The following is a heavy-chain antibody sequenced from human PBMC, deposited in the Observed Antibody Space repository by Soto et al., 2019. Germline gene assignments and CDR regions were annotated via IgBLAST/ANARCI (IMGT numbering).Heavy chain of an antibody. CDR1: GGTFSSYA. CDR3: ARAVRGAVVTLWFDP. D-gene: IGHD2-15*01. Sequence: SVKVSCKASGGTFSSYAISWVRQAPGQGFEWMGGIIPIFGTANYAQKFQGRVTITADESTSTAYMELSSLRSEDTAVYYCARAVRGAVVTLWFDPWGQGTLVTVSS. CDR2: IIPIFGTA. J-gene: IGHJ5*02. V-gene: IGHV1-69*13.